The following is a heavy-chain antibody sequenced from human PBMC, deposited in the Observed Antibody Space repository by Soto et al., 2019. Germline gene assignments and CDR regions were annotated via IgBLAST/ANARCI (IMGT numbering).Heavy chain of an antibody. CDR3: VTDRQLGYSYGYGY. Sequence: ASVKVACKISGYTLTELSMHWVRQPPGKGLEWMGGFDPEDGETIYAQKFQGRVTMTEDTSTDTAYMELSSLRSEDKAVYYCVTDRQLGYSYGYGYWDPGT. V-gene: IGHV1-24*01. CDR1: GYTLTELS. J-gene: IGHJ4*02. D-gene: IGHD5-18*01. CDR2: FDPEDGET.